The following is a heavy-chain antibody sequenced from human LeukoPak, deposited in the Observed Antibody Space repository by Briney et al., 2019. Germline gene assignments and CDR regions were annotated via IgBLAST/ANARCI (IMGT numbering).Heavy chain of an antibody. CDR2: ISWNSNSK. D-gene: IGHD2-2*02. CDR3: AKDTGGGYQLLYDSFDS. Sequence: GGSLRLSCATSGFVFDDYAMHWVRQAPGKGLEWVSGISWNSNSKVYADSVKGRFTISRDNAKNSLYLQMNSLRAEDMALYYCAKDTGGGYQLLYDSFDSWGQGTMVTVSS. V-gene: IGHV3-9*03. J-gene: IGHJ3*02. CDR1: GFVFDDYA.